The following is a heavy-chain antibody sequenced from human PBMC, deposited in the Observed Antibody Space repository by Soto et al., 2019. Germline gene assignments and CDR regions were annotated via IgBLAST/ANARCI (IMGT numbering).Heavy chain of an antibody. CDR2: FYYSGST. CDR3: AREYDPPSFGVNWFDP. J-gene: IGHJ5*02. D-gene: IGHD3-10*01. V-gene: IGHV4-39*07. CDR1: GGSISSSSYY. Sequence: SETLSLTCTVSGGSISSSSYYWGWIRQPPGKGLEWIGSFYYSGSTYYSPSLKSRVTISVDTSKNQFSLKLSSVTAADTAVYYCAREYDPPSFGVNWFDPWGQGTLVTVSS.